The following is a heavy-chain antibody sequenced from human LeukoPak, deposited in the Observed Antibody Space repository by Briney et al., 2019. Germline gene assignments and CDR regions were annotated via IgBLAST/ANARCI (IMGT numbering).Heavy chain of an antibody. J-gene: IGHJ4*02. D-gene: IGHD1-26*01. CDR2: ISAYNGRT. Sequence: GASVTVSCKASGYTFTSSYINWVRQAPGQRLEWMGWISAYNGRTNYAQKFQGRVTMTTDSSTSTAYMDLTSLRSDDTAVYYCARGGAYYPCIDYWGQGTLVTVSS. CDR1: GYTFTSSY. V-gene: IGHV1-18*01. CDR3: ARGGAYYPCIDY.